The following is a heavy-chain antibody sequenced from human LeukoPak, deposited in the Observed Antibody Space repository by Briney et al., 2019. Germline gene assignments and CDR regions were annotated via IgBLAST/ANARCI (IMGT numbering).Heavy chain of an antibody. J-gene: IGHJ6*02. Sequence: ASVKVSCKASGGTFSSYAISWVRQAPGQRLEWMGGIIPIFGTANYAQKFQGRVTITADESTSTAYMELSSLRSEDTAVYYCAQNHYGGNPRLYYYYGMDVWGQGTTVTVSS. CDR2: IIPIFGTA. CDR3: AQNHYGGNPRLYYYYGMDV. CDR1: GGTFSSYA. D-gene: IGHD4-23*01. V-gene: IGHV1-69*13.